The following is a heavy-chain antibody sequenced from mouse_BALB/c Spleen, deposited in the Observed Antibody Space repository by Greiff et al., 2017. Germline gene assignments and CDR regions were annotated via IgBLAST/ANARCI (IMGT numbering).Heavy chain of an antibody. J-gene: IGHJ4*01. Sequence: EVMLVESGGGLVQPGGSRKLSCAASGFTFSSFGMHWVRQAPEKGLEWVAYISSGSSTIYYADTVKGRFTISRDNPKNTLFLQMTSLRSEDTAMYYCASLYYRYDGYAMDYWGQGTSVTVSS. CDR3: ASLYYRYDGYAMDY. CDR1: GFTFSSFG. D-gene: IGHD2-14*01. V-gene: IGHV5-17*02. CDR2: ISSGSSTI.